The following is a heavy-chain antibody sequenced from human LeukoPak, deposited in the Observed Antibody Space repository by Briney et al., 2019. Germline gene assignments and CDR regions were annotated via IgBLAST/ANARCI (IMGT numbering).Heavy chain of an antibody. Sequence: PGRSLRLSCAASGFTFSSYGMHWVRQAPGKGLEWVAVISYDGSNKYYADSVKGRFTISRDNSKNTLYLQMNSLRAEDTAVYYCARQLWFGESPGPFDYWGQGTLVTVSS. CDR2: ISYDGSNK. J-gene: IGHJ4*02. CDR1: GFTFSSYG. V-gene: IGHV3-30*03. D-gene: IGHD3-10*01. CDR3: ARQLWFGESPGPFDY.